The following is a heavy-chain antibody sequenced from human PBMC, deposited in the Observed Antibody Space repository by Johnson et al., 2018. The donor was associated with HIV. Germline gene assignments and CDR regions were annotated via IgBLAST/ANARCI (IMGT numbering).Heavy chain of an antibody. V-gene: IGHV3-30*04. CDR2: ISYDGSNK. Sequence: VQLVESGGGVVQPGRSLTLSCVGSGFTFSDYAIHWVRQAPGKGLEWVAVISYDGSNKYYADSVKGRFTISRDNSKNTLYLQMNSLRTEDTAVYYCAKLIEYHEDGWDAFDLWGQGTMVTVSS. D-gene: IGHD2-2*01. J-gene: IGHJ3*01. CDR1: GFTFSDYA. CDR3: AKLIEYHEDGWDAFDL.